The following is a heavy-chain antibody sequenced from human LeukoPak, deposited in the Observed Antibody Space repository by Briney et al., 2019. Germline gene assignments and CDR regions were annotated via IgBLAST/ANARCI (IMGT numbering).Heavy chain of an antibody. V-gene: IGHV3-23*01. J-gene: IGHJ1*01. D-gene: IGHD3-22*01. Sequence: GGSLRLSCAASGFTFGSYGMSWVRQAPGKGLEWVSFITPNADRTAYADSVEGRFTISRDNPRNTLYMQMNSLRDEDTAVYYCAIMHGYYDGSGYWVQWGQGTLVTVSS. CDR2: ITPNADRT. CDR3: AIMHGYYDGSGYWVQ. CDR1: GFTFGSYG.